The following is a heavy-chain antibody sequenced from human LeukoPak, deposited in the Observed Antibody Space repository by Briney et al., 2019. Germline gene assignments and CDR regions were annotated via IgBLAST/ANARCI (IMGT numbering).Heavy chain of an antibody. D-gene: IGHD4-11*01. CDR3: ARDPLDYQAEQYFDY. Sequence: SVKVSCKASGGTFSSYAISWVRQAPGQGLEWMGGIIPIFGTANYALKFQGRVTITADESTSTAYMELSSLRSEDTAVYYCARDPLDYQAEQYFDYWGQGTLVTVS. CDR1: GGTFSSYA. CDR2: IIPIFGTA. J-gene: IGHJ4*02. V-gene: IGHV1-69*13.